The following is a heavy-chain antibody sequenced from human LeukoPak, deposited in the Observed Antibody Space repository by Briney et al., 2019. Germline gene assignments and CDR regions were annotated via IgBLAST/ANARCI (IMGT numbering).Heavy chain of an antibody. D-gene: IGHD6-19*01. Sequence: GRSLRRSCAASGFTFDDYAMHWLRQAPGKGLEWVSGISWNSGSIGYADSVKGRFTISRDNAKNSLYLQMNSLRAEDMALYYCAKGVYSSGWYYYFDYGGQGTLVTVSS. CDR2: ISWNSGSI. CDR1: GFTFDDYA. V-gene: IGHV3-9*03. J-gene: IGHJ4*02. CDR3: AKGVYSSGWYYYFDY.